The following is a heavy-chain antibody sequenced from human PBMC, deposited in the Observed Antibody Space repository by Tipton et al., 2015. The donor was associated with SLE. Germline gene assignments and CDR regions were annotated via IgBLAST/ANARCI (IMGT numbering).Heavy chain of an antibody. D-gene: IGHD3-3*01. Sequence: LVQSGPEVKKPGASVKVSCKASGYTFTSSGISWVRQAPGQGLEWMGWISTYNGNTNYAQKFQGRVTMTRDTSISTAYMELSRLRSDDTAVYYCARNYDFWGGAFDIWGQGTMVTVSS. CDR3: ARNYDFWGGAFDI. CDR1: GYTFTSSG. V-gene: IGHV1-18*01. J-gene: IGHJ3*02. CDR2: ISTYNGNT.